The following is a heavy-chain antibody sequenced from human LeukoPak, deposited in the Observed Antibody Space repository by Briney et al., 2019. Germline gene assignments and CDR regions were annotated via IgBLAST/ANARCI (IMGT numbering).Heavy chain of an antibody. J-gene: IGHJ5*02. V-gene: IGHV4-4*07. CDR2: IYTNGTT. D-gene: IGHD3-3*02. CDR3: ARGSFLEWNNWFDP. Sequence: PSETLSLTCSVSAGSISHYYWNWIRQPAGKGLEWIGRIYTNGTTNYNPSLKSRVTMSIDTSKSEFSLRLNSVTAADTALYYCARGSFLEWNNWFDPLGPGNPGHRLL. CDR1: AGSISHYY.